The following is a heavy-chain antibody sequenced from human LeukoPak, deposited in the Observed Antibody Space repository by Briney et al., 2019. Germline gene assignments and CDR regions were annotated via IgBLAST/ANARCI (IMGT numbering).Heavy chain of an antibody. D-gene: IGHD3-10*01. V-gene: IGHV6-1*01. CDR1: GDSVSSNSAA. J-gene: IGHJ4*02. CDR2: TYYRSKWYN. Sequence: SQTLSLTCAISGDSVSSNSAAWDWITQSPSRGLLWRGRTYYRSKWYNDDAVSVKRRITINTDTSKNHFSLQLNSVTPEDTAVYYCAREIRGLLRFGELKGWGQGALVTVSS. CDR3: AREIRGLLRFGELKG.